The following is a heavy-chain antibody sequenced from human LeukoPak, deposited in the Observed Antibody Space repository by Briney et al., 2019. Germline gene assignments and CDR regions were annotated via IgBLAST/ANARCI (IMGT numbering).Heavy chain of an antibody. CDR2: INHIGTT. CDR1: GGSFSGYY. J-gene: IGHJ4*02. CDR3: ARRLVVRGYSYGYVDY. Sequence: SETLSLTCAVYGGSFSGYYWSYIRQPPGKGLEWIGEINHIGTTNYNPSLKSRVTVSLDTSKNQFSLNMNSVTAADTAVYYCARRLVVRGYSYGYVDYWGQGALVTVSS. V-gene: IGHV4-34*01. D-gene: IGHD5-18*01.